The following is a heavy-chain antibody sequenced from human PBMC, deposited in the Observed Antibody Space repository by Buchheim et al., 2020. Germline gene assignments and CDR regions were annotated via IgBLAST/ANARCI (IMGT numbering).Heavy chain of an antibody. J-gene: IGHJ5*02. Sequence: QVQLVQSGAEVKKPGASVKVSCKASGYTLTSYYMHWVRQAPGQGLEWMGRIIPILGIANYAQKFQGRVTITADKSTSTAYMELSSLRSEDTAVYYCARAYSSSGMFDPWGQGTL. CDR2: IIPILGIA. CDR1: GYTLTSYY. CDR3: ARAYSSSGMFDP. D-gene: IGHD6-6*01. V-gene: IGHV1-69*09.